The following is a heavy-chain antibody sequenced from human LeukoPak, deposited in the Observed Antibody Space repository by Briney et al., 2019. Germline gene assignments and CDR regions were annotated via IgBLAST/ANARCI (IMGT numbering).Heavy chain of an antibody. CDR2: ISAYNGNT. V-gene: IGHV1-18*01. Sequence: GASVKVSCKASGYTFTSYAITWVRQAPGQGLEWMGWISAYNGNTNYAQKLQGRVTMTTDTSTSTAYMELRSLRSDDTAVYYCTRGGITGTLYYYYYMDVWGKGTTVTVSS. J-gene: IGHJ6*03. CDR1: GYTFTSYA. D-gene: IGHD1-20*01. CDR3: TRGGITGTLYYYYYMDV.